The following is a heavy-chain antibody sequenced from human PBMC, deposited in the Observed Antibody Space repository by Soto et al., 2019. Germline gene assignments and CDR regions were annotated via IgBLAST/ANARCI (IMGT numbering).Heavy chain of an antibody. V-gene: IGHV4-59*01. CDR3: ARVRQWPAYMDV. D-gene: IGHD6-19*01. Sequence: SXPLSLTCTVSCGSISNFYCSRILKPPGKGLEWIGYIYYSGSTNYNPSIKSRVTISVDTSKNQFSLKLSSVTAADTAVYYCARVRQWPAYMDVWGKGTTVTVSS. CDR2: IYYSGST. CDR1: CGSISNFY. J-gene: IGHJ6*03.